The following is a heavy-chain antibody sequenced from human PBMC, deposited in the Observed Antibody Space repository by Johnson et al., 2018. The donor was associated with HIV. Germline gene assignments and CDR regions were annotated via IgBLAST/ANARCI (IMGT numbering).Heavy chain of an antibody. CDR3: SRDRWLVDAFDI. CDR2: IRSKTDGGTT. CDR1: GFTLSDFY. J-gene: IGHJ3*02. D-gene: IGHD6-19*01. V-gene: IGHV3-15*01. Sequence: VHLVESGGGLVKPGGSLRLSCAASGFTLSDFYMSWVRQAPGKGLEWLGRIRSKTDGGTTDYAAPGKGRFTITRDDLKNTLYLQMNGLGGEDKVVYYCSRDRWLVDAFDIWGQGTMVTVSS.